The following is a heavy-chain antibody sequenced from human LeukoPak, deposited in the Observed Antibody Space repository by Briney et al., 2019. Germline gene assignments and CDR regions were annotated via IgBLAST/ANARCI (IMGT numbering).Heavy chain of an antibody. CDR3: ARGTIPGGNGFQR. CDR1: GGSISSGDYY. V-gene: IGHV4-30-4*01. Sequence: SETLSLTCTVSGGSISSGDYYWSWIRQPPGKGLEWIGYIYYSGSTYYNPSLKSRVTISVDTSKNQFSLKLSSVTAADTAVYYCARGTIPGGNGFQRWGQGTLVTVSS. J-gene: IGHJ1*01. D-gene: IGHD1-14*01. CDR2: IYYSGST.